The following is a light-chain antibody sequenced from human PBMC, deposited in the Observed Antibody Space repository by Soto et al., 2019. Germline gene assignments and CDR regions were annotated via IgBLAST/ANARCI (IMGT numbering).Light chain of an antibody. J-gene: IGKJ3*01. Sequence: DIHLTQSPSTLSTPVGARVTITCRASQSVSYWLAWYQQKPGKAPNILIYDGSTLASGVPPRFSGGGFGTEFTLNSSSLQPDDAAMYYCQHYNTYSKAFGPGTRVEIK. V-gene: IGKV1-5*01. CDR1: QSVSYW. CDR3: QHYNTYSKA. CDR2: DGS.